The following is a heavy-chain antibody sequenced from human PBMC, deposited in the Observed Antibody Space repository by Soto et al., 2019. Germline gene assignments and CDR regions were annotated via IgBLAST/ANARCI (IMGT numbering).Heavy chain of an antibody. CDR2: INHSGST. D-gene: IGHD1-1*01. J-gene: IGHJ6*02. CDR3: ARGLARQPRIYYYYYGMDV. Sequence: QVQLQQWGAGLLKPSETLSLTCAVYGGSFSGYYWSWIRQPPGKGLEWIGEINHSGSTNYNPSLKSRVTISVDTSKNQFSLKLSSVTAADTAVYYCARGLARQPRIYYYYYGMDVWGQGTTVTVSS. CDR1: GGSFSGYY. V-gene: IGHV4-34*01.